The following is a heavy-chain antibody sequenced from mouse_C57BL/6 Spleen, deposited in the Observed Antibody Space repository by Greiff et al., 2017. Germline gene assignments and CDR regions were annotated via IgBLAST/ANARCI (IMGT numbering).Heavy chain of an antibody. CDR1: GYTFTDYE. D-gene: IGHD1-1*01. Sequence: VQLQQSGAELVRPGASVTLSCKASGYTFTDYEMHWVKQTPVHGLEWIGAIDPETGGTAYNQKFKGKAILTADKSSSTAYMELRSLTSEDSAVYYCTITTVVRGDAMDYWGQRTSVTVSS. CDR2: IDPETGGT. J-gene: IGHJ4*01. CDR3: TITTVVRGDAMDY. V-gene: IGHV1-15*01.